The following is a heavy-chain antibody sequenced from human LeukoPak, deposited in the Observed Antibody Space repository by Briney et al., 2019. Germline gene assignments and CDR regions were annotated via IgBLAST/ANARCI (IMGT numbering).Heavy chain of an antibody. V-gene: IGHV5-10-1*01. Sequence: GESLKISCKGSGYSFASYWITWVRQMPGKGLQWMGRIDPSDSYTNYSPSFQGPVTISADKSISTAYLQWSSLKASDTAMYYCASERYCSSTSCYFDYWGQGTLVTVSS. D-gene: IGHD2-2*01. CDR1: GYSFASYW. CDR2: IDPSDSYT. CDR3: ASERYCSSTSCYFDY. J-gene: IGHJ4*02.